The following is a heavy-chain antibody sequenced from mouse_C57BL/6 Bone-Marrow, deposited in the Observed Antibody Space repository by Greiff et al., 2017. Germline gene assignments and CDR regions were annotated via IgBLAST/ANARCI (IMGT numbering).Heavy chain of an antibody. CDR2: INPSSGYT. CDR3: DYGSSYYYAMDY. V-gene: IGHV1-7*01. Sequence: VQGVESGAELAKPGASVKLSCKASGYTCTSYWMHWVKQRPGQGLEWIGYINPSSGYTKYNQKFKDKATLTADKSSSTAYMQLSSLTYEDSAVYYCDYGSSYYYAMDYWGQGTSVTVSS. D-gene: IGHD1-1*01. J-gene: IGHJ4*01. CDR1: GYTCTSYW.